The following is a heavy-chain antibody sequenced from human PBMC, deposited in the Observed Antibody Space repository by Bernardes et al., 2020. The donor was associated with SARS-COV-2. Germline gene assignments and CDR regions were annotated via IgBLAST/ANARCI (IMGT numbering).Heavy chain of an antibody. CDR2: IYTSGST. V-gene: IGHV4-4*07. Sequence: SDPLSLTCTVSGGSISSYYWSWIRQPAGKGLEWIGRIYTSGSTNYNPSLKSRVTMSVDTSKNQFSLKLSSVTAADTAVYYCAREEQYYYDSSGYFDYWGQGTLVTVSS. J-gene: IGHJ4*02. CDR3: AREEQYYYDSSGYFDY. D-gene: IGHD3-22*01. CDR1: GGSISSYY.